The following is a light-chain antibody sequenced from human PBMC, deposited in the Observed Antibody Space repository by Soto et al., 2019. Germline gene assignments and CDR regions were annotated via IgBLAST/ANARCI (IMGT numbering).Light chain of an antibody. V-gene: IGKV3-20*01. CDR1: QSVSSSY. CDR3: QQYGSSPWT. CDR2: GAS. J-gene: IGKJ1*01. Sequence: EILLTQSPVTLSVSPGERSXLXXXXSQSVSSSYLAWYQQKPGQAPRLLIYGASSRATGIPDRFSGSGSGTDFTLTISRLEPEDFAVYYCQQYGSSPWTFGQGTKVDIK.